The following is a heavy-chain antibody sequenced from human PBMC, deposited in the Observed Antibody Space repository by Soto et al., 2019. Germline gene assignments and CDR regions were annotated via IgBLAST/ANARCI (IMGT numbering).Heavy chain of an antibody. CDR1: SGSISSGTW. CDR3: VRHGGGCFDN. J-gene: IGHJ4*02. Sequence: QVQLQESGPGLMKPSGTISLTCVVSSGSISSGTWWSWVRQPPGKGLEWIGQVADTGSTIYNPSLRRRVTISIDKSTSQFALGLSAVTPADTALYYCVRHGGGCFDNWGQGTLVTVSA. D-gene: IGHD4-17*01. V-gene: IGHV4-4*02. CDR2: VADTGST.